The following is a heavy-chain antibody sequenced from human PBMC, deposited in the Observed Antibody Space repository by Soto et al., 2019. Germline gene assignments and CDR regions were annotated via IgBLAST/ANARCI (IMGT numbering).Heavy chain of an antibody. CDR3: AKVLYASESFDSEEAPYGMDV. D-gene: IGHD3-10*01. V-gene: IGHV3-33*06. CDR2: LWFDGSNE. CDR1: GFPFSRYD. Sequence: QVQLVESGGGVVHPGRSLRLSCAASGFPFSRYDMHWVRQAPGKGLEWVAVLWFDGSNEYYADSVQGRFTISRDNSKNTLYLKMDSLRAEDTAVYYCAKVLYASESFDSEEAPYGMDVWGQGTTVTVSS. J-gene: IGHJ6*02.